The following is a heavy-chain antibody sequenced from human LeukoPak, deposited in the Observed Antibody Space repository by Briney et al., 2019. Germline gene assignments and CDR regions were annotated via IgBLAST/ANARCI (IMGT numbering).Heavy chain of an antibody. CDR3: ARESDYYDSSGYYDAFDI. CDR1: GFTFSSYA. D-gene: IGHD3-22*01. J-gene: IGHJ3*02. Sequence: GRSLRLSCAASGFTFSSYAMHWVRQAPGKGLECVAVKSYDGSNKYYADSVKGRFTISRDNSKNTLYLQMNSLRAEDTAVYYCARESDYYDSSGYYDAFDIWGQGTMVTASS. CDR2: KSYDGSNK. V-gene: IGHV3-30-3*01.